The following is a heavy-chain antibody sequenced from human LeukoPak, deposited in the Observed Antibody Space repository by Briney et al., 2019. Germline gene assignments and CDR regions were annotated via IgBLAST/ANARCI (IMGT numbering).Heavy chain of an antibody. CDR1: GFTFSSYG. CDR2: ISGSGDST. V-gene: IGHV3-23*01. CDR3: AKPARTDYAVY. Sequence: GTLRLSCAASGFTFSSYGMSWVRQAPGKGLEWVSAISGSGDSTYYADSVKGRFTISRDNSKNTLYLQMNSLRAEDTAVYYCAKPARTDYAVYWGQGTLVTVSS. D-gene: IGHD1-14*01. J-gene: IGHJ4*02.